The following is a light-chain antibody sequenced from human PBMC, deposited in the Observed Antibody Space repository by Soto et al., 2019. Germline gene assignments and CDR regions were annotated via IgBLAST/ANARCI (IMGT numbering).Light chain of an antibody. CDR2: KAS. V-gene: IGKV1-5*03. Sequence: DIQMTQSPPTLSASVGDRVTISCRASESITNWLAWYQHKPGKAPKLLIYKASSLESGVPSRFSGSGSGTEFTLTLSSLQPDDFATYYCQQYKSPPWTFGQGTKVEIK. CDR1: ESITNW. J-gene: IGKJ1*01. CDR3: QQYKSPPWT.